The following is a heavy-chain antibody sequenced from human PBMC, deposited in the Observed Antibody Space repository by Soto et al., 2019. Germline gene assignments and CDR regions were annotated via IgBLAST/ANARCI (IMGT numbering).Heavy chain of an antibody. V-gene: IGHV4-39*01. Sequence: PSETLSLTCTVSGGSISSSSDYWGWIRQPPGKGLEWIGSIYYSGSTYYNPSLKSRVTISVDTSKSQFSLKLSSVTAADTAVYYCTCIFSGGYGYGFYYYGMDVWGQGTTVTVSS. CDR2: IYYSGST. J-gene: IGHJ6*02. CDR3: TCIFSGGYGYGFYYYGMDV. D-gene: IGHD5-18*01. CDR1: GGSISSSSDY.